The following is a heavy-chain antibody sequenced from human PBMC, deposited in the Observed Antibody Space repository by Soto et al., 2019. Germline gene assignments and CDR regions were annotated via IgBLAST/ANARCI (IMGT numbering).Heavy chain of an antibody. V-gene: IGHV4-31*03. J-gene: IGHJ4*02. Sequence: PSETLSLTCTVSGDSVSTDDYYWSWIRHLPGEGLEWIGYIYYSGRTYYNPSLKSRVSMTVDTSNNHFSLKLTSVTAADTAVYYCARGSAYYYFFDHWGLGTLVTVYS. D-gene: IGHD3-22*01. CDR1: GDSVSTDDYY. CDR3: ARGSAYYYFFDH. CDR2: IYYSGRT.